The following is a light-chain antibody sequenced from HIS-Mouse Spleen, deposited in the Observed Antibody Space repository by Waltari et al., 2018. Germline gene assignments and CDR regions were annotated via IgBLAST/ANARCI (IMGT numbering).Light chain of an antibody. V-gene: IGKV3-20*01. CDR1: QSVSSSY. J-gene: IGKJ1*01. CDR3: QQYGSSPPWP. CDR2: GAS. Sequence: EIVLTQSPGTLSLSPGERVTLSCRASQSVSSSYLAWYQQKPGQAPRLLIYGASSRATGIPDRFSGSGSGTDFTLTISRLEPEDFAVYYCQQYGSSPPWPFGQGTKVEIK.